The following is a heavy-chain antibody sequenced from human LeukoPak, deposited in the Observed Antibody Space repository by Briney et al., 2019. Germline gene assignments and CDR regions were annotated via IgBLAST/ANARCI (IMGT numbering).Heavy chain of an antibody. J-gene: IGHJ4*02. D-gene: IGHD3-10*01. CDR2: IWHDGSNK. Sequence: GRSLRLSCAASGFTFSSYGMHWVRQAPGKGLEWVAVIWHDGSNKYYADSVKGRFTISRDNSKNTLYLQMNSLRAEDTAVYYCATDIPRGVRGANNYWGQGTLVTVSS. CDR3: ATDIPRGVRGANNY. V-gene: IGHV3-33*01. CDR1: GFTFSSYG.